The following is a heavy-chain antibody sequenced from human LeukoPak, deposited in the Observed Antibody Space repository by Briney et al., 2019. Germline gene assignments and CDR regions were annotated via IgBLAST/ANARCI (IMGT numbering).Heavy chain of an antibody. V-gene: IGHV4-31*03. Sequence: PSETLSLTCTVSGDSVTSGGYYWNWIRQHPVKGLEWIGYIYYTGSTNYNPSLKSRIDISAATSKNQFSLKLKSVTAADTAIYYCARSGLYYPGSGSFDYWGQGALVTVSS. D-gene: IGHD3-10*01. CDR3: ARSGLYYPGSGSFDY. CDR2: IYYTGST. CDR1: GDSVTSGGYY. J-gene: IGHJ4*02.